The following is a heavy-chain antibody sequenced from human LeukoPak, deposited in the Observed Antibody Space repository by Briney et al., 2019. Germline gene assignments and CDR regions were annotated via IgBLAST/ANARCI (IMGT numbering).Heavy chain of an antibody. J-gene: IGHJ4*02. D-gene: IGHD1-26*01. CDR1: GFTFSTYH. CDR2: ISHDESNK. V-gene: IGHV3-30*14. CDR3: ARAYPVTSGSYYAPFDY. Sequence: GGSLRLSCAASGFTFSTYHMYWVRRAPGKGLDFMAVISHDESNKYYADSVRGRFTISRDNSKNTLYLQMNSLRAEDTAVYFCARAYPVTSGSYYAPFDYWGPGTLVTVSS.